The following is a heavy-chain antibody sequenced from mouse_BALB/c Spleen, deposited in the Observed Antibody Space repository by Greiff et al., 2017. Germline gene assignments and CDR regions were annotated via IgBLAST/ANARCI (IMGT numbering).Heavy chain of an antibody. D-gene: IGHD2-5*01. V-gene: IGHV5-6*02. CDR1: GFTFRSFG. CDR3: ERHRDLDYSNYVKYWYFDV. J-gene: IGHJ1*01. CDR2: ISSGGSYS. Sequence: EVKPVESGGDLVKPGGSLKLFRAASGFTFRSFGMFWVRQTSDKRPEWVATISSGGSYSYYPDSVKGRFTISRDNAKNTLYLQMSNLKSEDTAMYYCERHRDLDYSNYVKYWYFDVWGAGTTVTVSS.